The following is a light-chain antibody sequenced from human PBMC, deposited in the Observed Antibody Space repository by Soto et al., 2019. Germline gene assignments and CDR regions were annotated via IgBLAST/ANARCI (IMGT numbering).Light chain of an antibody. J-gene: IGLJ3*02. CDR1: SSDVGGYNY. CDR3: SSYTSSSAGV. Sequence: QSALTQPASVSGSPGQSITISCTGTSSDVGGYNYVSWYQQHPGKAPKLMIYDVSNRPSGVSNRFSGSKSGNTAPLTISGLQAEDEADYYCSSYTSSSAGVVGSGTKRTV. V-gene: IGLV2-14*01. CDR2: DVS.